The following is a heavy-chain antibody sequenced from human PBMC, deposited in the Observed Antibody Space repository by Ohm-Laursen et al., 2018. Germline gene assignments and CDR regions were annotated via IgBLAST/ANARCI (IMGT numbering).Heavy chain of an antibody. Sequence: SETLSLTCTVSGGSISPHYWSWIRQSPEKGLEWIGYISYSGTSEHNPSLKGRVTMSVDTSKNQFSLSLNSVTAADTAVYYCAREPPQDDYDYVWGSWGAFDIWGQGTMVTVSS. CDR1: GGSISPHY. CDR3: AREPPQDDYDYVWGSWGAFDI. V-gene: IGHV4-59*11. J-gene: IGHJ3*02. D-gene: IGHD3-16*01. CDR2: ISYSGTS.